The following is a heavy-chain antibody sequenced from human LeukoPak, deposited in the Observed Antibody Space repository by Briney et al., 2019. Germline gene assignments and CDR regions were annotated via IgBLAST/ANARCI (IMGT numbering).Heavy chain of an antibody. Sequence: GASVKVSCKASGGTFSSYTISWVRQAPGQGLEWMGRIIPIPGIANYAQKFQGRVTITADKSTSTAYMELSSLRSEDTAVYYCARDRGIQGDTGFDYWGQGTLVTVSS. CDR2: IIPIPGIA. D-gene: IGHD5-18*01. CDR3: ARDRGIQGDTGFDY. V-gene: IGHV1-69*04. J-gene: IGHJ4*02. CDR1: GGTFSSYT.